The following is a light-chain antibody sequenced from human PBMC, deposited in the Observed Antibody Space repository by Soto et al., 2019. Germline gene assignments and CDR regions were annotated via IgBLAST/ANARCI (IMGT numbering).Light chain of an antibody. CDR1: QSVSSNY. CDR3: QQYSDSPPA. Sequence: ENVLTQSPGTLSLSPGERATLSCRASQSVSSNYFAWYQRKPGQAPRLLIYGASNRANGIPDRFSGSGSGTDFTLTIIRLEPEDFAVYYCQQYSDSPPAFVGGTKVEIK. V-gene: IGKV3-20*01. J-gene: IGKJ4*01. CDR2: GAS.